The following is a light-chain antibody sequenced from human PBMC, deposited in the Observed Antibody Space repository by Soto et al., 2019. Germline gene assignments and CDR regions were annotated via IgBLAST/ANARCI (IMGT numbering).Light chain of an antibody. Sequence: EIVLTQSPGTLSLSPGERPTLSCRASQSVSSSSLAWYQQKPGQAPRLLIYGASSRATGIPDRFSGSGSGTDFTLTISRLEPEDFAVYYCQQYTTSSWTFGQGTKVEIE. CDR1: QSVSSSS. J-gene: IGKJ1*01. CDR2: GAS. CDR3: QQYTTSSWT. V-gene: IGKV3-20*01.